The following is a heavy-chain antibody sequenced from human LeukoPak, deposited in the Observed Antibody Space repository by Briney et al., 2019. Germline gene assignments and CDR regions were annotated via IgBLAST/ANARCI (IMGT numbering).Heavy chain of an antibody. CDR1: GGSISSSIYY. CDR2: IYYSGST. CDR3: ARLLVRGGRPFDY. J-gene: IGHJ4*02. V-gene: IGHV4-39*01. Sequence: SETLSLTCTVSGGSISSSIYYWGWIRQPPGKGLEWIGSIYYSGSTYYNPSLKSRVTISVDTSKNQYSLKLSSVTAADTAVYYCARLLVRGGRPFDYWGQGTLVTVSS. D-gene: IGHD3-10*01.